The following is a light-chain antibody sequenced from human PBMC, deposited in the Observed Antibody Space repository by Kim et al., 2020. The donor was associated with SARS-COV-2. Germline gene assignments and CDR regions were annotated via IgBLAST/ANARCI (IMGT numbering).Light chain of an antibody. Sequence: LSLSPGDSATLPCSASQSVTSDYLAWYQQKPGQAPRLLICAAASRATGIPDRFRGSGSGTDFTLTIKRLEPDDFAVYYCQQYGSSFGQGTKVDIK. V-gene: IGKV3-20*01. J-gene: IGKJ1*01. CDR2: AAA. CDR1: QSVTSDY. CDR3: QQYGSS.